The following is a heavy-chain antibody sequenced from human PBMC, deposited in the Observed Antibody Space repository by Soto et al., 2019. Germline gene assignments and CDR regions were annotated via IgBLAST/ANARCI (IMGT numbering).Heavy chain of an antibody. CDR2: IYYSGST. CDR3: ARYYDSSGYYYVFDY. V-gene: IGHV4-31*03. CDR1: GGSISSGGYY. Sequence: QVQLQESGPGLVKPSQTLSLTCTVSGGSISSGGYYWSWNRQHPGKGLEWIGYIYYSGSTYYNPSLKSRVTISVDTSKNQFSLKLSSVTAADTAVYYCARYYDSSGYYYVFDYWGQGTLVTVSS. D-gene: IGHD3-22*01. J-gene: IGHJ4*02.